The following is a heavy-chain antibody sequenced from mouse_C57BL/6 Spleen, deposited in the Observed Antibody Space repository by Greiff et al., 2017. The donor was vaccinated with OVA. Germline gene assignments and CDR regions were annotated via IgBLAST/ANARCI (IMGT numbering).Heavy chain of an antibody. CDR1: GFTFSDYY. J-gene: IGHJ1*03. D-gene: IGHD1-1*01. CDR3: ARDNYGSSYEYFDV. Sequence: EVQRVESEGGLVQPGSSMKLSCTASGFTFSDYYMAWVRQVPEKGLEWVANINYDGSSTYYLDSLKSRFIISRDNAKNILYLQMSSLKSEDTATYYCARDNYGSSYEYFDVWGTGTTVTVSS. V-gene: IGHV5-16*01. CDR2: INYDGSST.